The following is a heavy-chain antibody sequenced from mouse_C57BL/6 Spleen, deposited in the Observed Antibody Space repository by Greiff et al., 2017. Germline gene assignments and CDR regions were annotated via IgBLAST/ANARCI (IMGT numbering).Heavy chain of an antibody. D-gene: IGHD2-4*01. CDR2: IDPISGGT. CDR1: GYTFTSYW. V-gene: IGHV1-72*01. J-gene: IGHJ4*01. CDR3: ARGYYDYDDAMDY. Sequence: QVQLKQPGAELVKPGASVKLSCKASGYTFTSYWMHWVKQRPGRGLEWIGRIDPISGGTKYNEKFKSKATLTVDKPSSTAYMQLSSLTSEDSAVYYCARGYYDYDDAMDYWGQGTSVTVSS.